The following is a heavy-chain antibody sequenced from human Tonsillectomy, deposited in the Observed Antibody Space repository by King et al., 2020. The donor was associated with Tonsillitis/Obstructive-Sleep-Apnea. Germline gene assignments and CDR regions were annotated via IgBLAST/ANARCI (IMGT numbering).Heavy chain of an antibody. Sequence: VQLVESGGGLVKPGGSLRLSCAASGFSNAWMNWIRPAPGKGLEWVGRIKSKTDGGTTDYAAPVKGRFIISRDDSKNTLHLQMNSLKSEDTAVYYCTAGTFRAHDWGQGTLVTVSS. CDR2: IKSKTDGGTT. D-gene: IGHD3-16*01. J-gene: IGHJ4*02. CDR1: GFSNAW. CDR3: TAGTFRAHD. V-gene: IGHV3-15*07.